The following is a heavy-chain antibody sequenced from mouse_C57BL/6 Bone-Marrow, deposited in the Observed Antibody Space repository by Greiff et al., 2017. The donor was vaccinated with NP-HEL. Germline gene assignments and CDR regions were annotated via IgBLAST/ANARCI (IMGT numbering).Heavy chain of an antibody. CDR3: AREGYGSSVDYFDY. CDR2: INPSNGGT. J-gene: IGHJ2*01. D-gene: IGHD1-1*01. V-gene: IGHV1-53*01. Sequence: QVQLQQPGTELVKPGASVKLSCKASGYTFTSYWMHWVKQRPGQGLEWIGNINPSNGGTNYNEKFKSKATLTVDKSSSTAYMQLSSLTSEDCAVYYCAREGYGSSVDYFDYWGQGTTLTVSS. CDR1: GYTFTSYW.